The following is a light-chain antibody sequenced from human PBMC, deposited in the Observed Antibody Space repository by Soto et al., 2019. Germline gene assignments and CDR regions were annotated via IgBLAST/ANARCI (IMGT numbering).Light chain of an antibody. V-gene: IGKV1-39*01. CDR2: AAS. Sequence: DIQMTQSPSSLSASVGDRVTITCRASQSISSYLNWYQQKPGKAPKLLIYAASSLQSGVPSRVGGSGSGTDCTLTISSLQPEDFATYYCQQSYSTPCTFGQGTKLEIK. J-gene: IGKJ2*02. CDR3: QQSYSTPCT. CDR1: QSISSY.